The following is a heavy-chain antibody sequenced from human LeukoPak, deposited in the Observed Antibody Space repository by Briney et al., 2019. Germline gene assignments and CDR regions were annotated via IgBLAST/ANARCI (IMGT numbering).Heavy chain of an antibody. CDR2: ISSSSSYI. CDR1: GFTFSSYS. CDR3: ARENLRDGYNTGHFDY. D-gene: IGHD5-24*01. J-gene: IGHJ4*02. V-gene: IGHV3-21*01. Sequence: GGSLRLSCAASGFTFSSYSMNWVRQAPGKGLEWVSSISSSSSYIYYADSVKGRFTISRDNSKNTLYLQMNSLRAEDTAVYYCARENLRDGYNTGHFDYWGQGTLVTVSS.